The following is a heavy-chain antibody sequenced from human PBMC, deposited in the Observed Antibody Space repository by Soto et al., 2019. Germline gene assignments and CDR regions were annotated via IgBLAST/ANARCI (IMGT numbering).Heavy chain of an antibody. Sequence: QVQLQESGPGLVKPSETLSLTCTVSGGSISSYYWSWIRQPPGKGLEWIGYIYYSGSTNYNPSLKSRVTLSVDTSKNQFSLKLSSVTAADTAVYYCARNKAAAGFPAGYYYYYMDVWGKGTTVTVSS. CDR2: IYYSGST. J-gene: IGHJ6*03. V-gene: IGHV4-59*08. D-gene: IGHD6-13*01. CDR1: GGSISSYY. CDR3: ARNKAAAGFPAGYYYYYMDV.